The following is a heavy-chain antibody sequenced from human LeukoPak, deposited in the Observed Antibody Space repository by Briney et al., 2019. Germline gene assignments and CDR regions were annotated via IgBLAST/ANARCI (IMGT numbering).Heavy chain of an antibody. Sequence: GGSLRLSCAASGFDIYNDWMSWVRQAPGRGLEWVGRIKSKSAGGTIDYAAPVNGRFIISRDDSKNTLYLQINSLKTEDTAMYYCTLIKGWGSGTYYLDYWGQGTLVTVSS. D-gene: IGHD3-10*01. CDR3: TLIKGWGSGTYYLDY. CDR2: IKSKSAGGTI. J-gene: IGHJ4*02. CDR1: GFDIYNDW. V-gene: IGHV3-15*01.